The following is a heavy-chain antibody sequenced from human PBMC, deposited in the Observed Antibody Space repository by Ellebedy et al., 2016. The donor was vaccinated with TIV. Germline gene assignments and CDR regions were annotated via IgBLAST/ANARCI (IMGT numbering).Heavy chain of an antibody. J-gene: IGHJ4*02. CDR1: GFTFSNYA. Sequence: LSLTCAVSGFTFSNYAMSWVRQAPGKGLEWLSTVSGSGGSTNNADSVKGRFTISRDNSKNTLSLQMNRLRAEDTAAYYCAKESGNGYNHFDYWGQGTLVTVSS. CDR3: AKESGNGYNHFDY. CDR2: VSGSGGST. V-gene: IGHV3-23*01. D-gene: IGHD5-24*01.